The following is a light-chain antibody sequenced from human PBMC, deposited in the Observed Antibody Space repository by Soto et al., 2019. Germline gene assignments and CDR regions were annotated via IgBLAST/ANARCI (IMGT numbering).Light chain of an antibody. J-gene: IGKJ1*01. CDR2: KAS. Sequence: DIQMTQSPSTLSASVRDRVTITCRASQTISSWLAWFQQRPGRAPKFLIYKASSLKNGVPLRFSGGGSGTEFTLTISSLQPDDFATYYCHQYNYYRPTFGQGTKVDIK. CDR1: QTISSW. V-gene: IGKV1-5*03. CDR3: HQYNYYRPT.